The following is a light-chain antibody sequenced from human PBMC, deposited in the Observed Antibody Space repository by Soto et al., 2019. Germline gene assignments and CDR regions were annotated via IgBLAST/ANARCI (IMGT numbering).Light chain of an antibody. J-gene: IGKJ1*01. CDR3: QQYNSYSET. V-gene: IGKV1-5*03. Sequence: DIQVTQSPATLSASVGDRVSITCRASQSINIYLAWYRQKPGKAPELLIYQASILEPGVPSRFSGRGSGTEFTLTIPSLQPDDFATYYCQQYNSYSETFGQGTKVDIK. CDR1: QSINIY. CDR2: QAS.